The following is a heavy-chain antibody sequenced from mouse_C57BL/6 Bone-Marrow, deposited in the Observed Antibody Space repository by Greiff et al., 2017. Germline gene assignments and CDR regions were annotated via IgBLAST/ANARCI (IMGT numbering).Heavy chain of an antibody. J-gene: IGHJ1*03. CDR1: GYSITSGYD. V-gene: IGHV3-1*01. CDR3: ARDGRWLRYFDV. Sequence: EVKLLESGPGMVKPSQSLSLTCTVTGYSITSGYDWHWIRHFPGNKLEWMGYISYSGSTNYNPSLKSRISITPDTSKNHFFLKLNSVTTEDTATYYCARDGRWLRYFDVWGTGTTVTVSS. D-gene: IGHD2-3*01. CDR2: ISYSGST.